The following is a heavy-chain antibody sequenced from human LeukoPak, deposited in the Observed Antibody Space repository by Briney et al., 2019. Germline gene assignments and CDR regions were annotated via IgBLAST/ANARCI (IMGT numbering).Heavy chain of an antibody. J-gene: IGHJ1*01. Sequence: SETLSLTCTVSGGSISSYYWSWIRQPPGKGLEWIGSIYYSGSTYYNPSLKSRGTISVDTSKNQFSLKLSSVTAADTAVYYCASLSVVVTARGSEYFQHWGQGTLVTVSS. V-gene: IGHV4-59*05. CDR1: GGSISSYY. CDR2: IYYSGST. CDR3: ASLSVVVTARGSEYFQH. D-gene: IGHD2-21*02.